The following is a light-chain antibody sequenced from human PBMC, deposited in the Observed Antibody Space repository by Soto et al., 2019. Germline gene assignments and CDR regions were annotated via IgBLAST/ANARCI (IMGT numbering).Light chain of an antibody. CDR2: DAS. V-gene: IGKV3-15*01. J-gene: IGKJ2*01. Sequence: EIVMTKSAATLSLSPGERATLSCMASQTIDNALAWYQRKPGQAPRLLIYDASSWATGVPARFSGSGSGTDFTLTISSLQSEDFAVYYCQHYNYWPYTFGQGTKVDIK. CDR3: QHYNYWPYT. CDR1: QTIDNA.